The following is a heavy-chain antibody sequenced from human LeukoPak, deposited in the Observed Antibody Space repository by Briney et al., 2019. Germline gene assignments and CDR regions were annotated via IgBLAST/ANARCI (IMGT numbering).Heavy chain of an antibody. Sequence: ASVRISCKASGYTLSDYYMHWVRQAPGPGLEWVGQIRPNTGDTKYAQKFQGRVTMTRDTSINTAYMELSNLKSDDTAVYYCARDPAYRGFDPWGQGTLVTVSS. CDR3: ARDPAYRGFDP. CDR2: IRPNTGDT. V-gene: IGHV1-2*06. CDR1: GYTLSDYY. J-gene: IGHJ5*02. D-gene: IGHD3-16*02.